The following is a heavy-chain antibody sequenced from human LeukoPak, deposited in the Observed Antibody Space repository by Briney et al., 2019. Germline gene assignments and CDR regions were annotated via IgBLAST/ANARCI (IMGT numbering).Heavy chain of an antibody. Sequence: PGGSLRLSCAASGFTFSSYEMNWVHQAPGKGLEWVSYISSSGSTIYYADSVKGRFTISRDNAKNSLYLQMNSLRAEDTAVYYCARVPTILTGYYLSSGWGQGTLVTVSS. V-gene: IGHV3-48*03. D-gene: IGHD3-9*01. J-gene: IGHJ4*02. CDR3: ARVPTILTGYYLSSG. CDR1: GFTFSSYE. CDR2: ISSSGSTI.